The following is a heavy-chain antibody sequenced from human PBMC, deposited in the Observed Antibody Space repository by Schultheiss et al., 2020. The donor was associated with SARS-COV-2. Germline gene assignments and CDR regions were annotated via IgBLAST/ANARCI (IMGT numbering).Heavy chain of an antibody. CDR1: GYTFTSYY. CDR3: VKGGYSSSWIRFDY. Sequence: ASVKVSCKASGYTFTSYYMHWVRQAPGQGLEWMGVINPSGGNTIYAQKFQGRVTMTGDMSTSTVYMELSSLRSEDTAVYYCVKGGYSSSWIRFDYWGQGTLVTVSS. V-gene: IGHV1-46*01. CDR2: INPSGGNT. J-gene: IGHJ4*02. D-gene: IGHD6-13*01.